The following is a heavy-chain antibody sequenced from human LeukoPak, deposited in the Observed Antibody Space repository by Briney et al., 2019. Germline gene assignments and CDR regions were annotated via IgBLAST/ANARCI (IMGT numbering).Heavy chain of an antibody. CDR2: ISGSGGST. V-gene: IGHV3-23*01. D-gene: IGHD3-22*01. J-gene: IGHJ4*02. Sequence: GGSLRLSCAASGFTFSNHGMNWVRQAPGKGLEWVSAISGSGGSTYYADSVKGRFTISRDNSKNTLYLQMNSLRAEDTAVYYCAKPPRSTMIGVVTVIDWGQGTLVTVSS. CDR1: GFTFSNHG. CDR3: AKPPRSTMIGVVTVID.